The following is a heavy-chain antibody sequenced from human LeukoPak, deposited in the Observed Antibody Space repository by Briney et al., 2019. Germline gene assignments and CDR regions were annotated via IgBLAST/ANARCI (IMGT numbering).Heavy chain of an antibody. D-gene: IGHD6-13*01. CDR1: GGSFSGYY. V-gene: IGHV4-34*01. Sequence: SSETLSLTCAVYGGSFSGYYWSWIRQPPGKGLDWIGEINHSGSTNYNPSLKSRVTISVDTSKNQFSLKLSSVTAADTAVYYCARGYTSGWSNWFDPWGQGTLVTVSS. CDR3: ARGYTSGWSNWFDP. CDR2: INHSGST. J-gene: IGHJ5*02.